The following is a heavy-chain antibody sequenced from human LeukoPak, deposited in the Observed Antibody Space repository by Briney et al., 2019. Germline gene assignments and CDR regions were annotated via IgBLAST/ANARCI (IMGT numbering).Heavy chain of an antibody. D-gene: IGHD6-19*01. V-gene: IGHV4-39*01. CDR3: ARLGGAVTGTRYAMDV. CDR1: GGSISSSSYY. Sequence: PSETLSLTCTVSGGSISSSSYYWGWIRQPPGKGLEWIGSIYYSGSTYYNPSLKSRVTISVDTSKNQFSPKLSSVTAADTAVYYCARLGGAVTGTRYAMDVWGQGTTVTVSS. CDR2: IYYSGST. J-gene: IGHJ6*02.